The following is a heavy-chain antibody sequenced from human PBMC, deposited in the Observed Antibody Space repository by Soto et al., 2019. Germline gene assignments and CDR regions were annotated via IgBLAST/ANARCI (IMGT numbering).Heavy chain of an antibody. CDR3: ARVDSSGYYSYYFDY. CDR1: GGSISSYY. Sequence: PSETLSLTCTVSGGSISSYYWSWIRQPPGKGLEWIGYIYYSGSTYYNPSLKSRVTISVDTSKNQFSLKLSSVTAADTAVYYCARVDSSGYYSYYFDYWGQGTLVTVSS. CDR2: IYYSGST. V-gene: IGHV4-59*01. D-gene: IGHD3-22*01. J-gene: IGHJ4*02.